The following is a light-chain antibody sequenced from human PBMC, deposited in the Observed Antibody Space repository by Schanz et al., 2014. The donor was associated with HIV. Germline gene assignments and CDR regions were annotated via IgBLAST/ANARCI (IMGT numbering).Light chain of an antibody. J-gene: IGLJ1*01. CDR1: SSNIGAGYD. CDR2: DNT. V-gene: IGLV1-40*01. CDR3: LSYDRSLSGPYL. Sequence: QSVLAQPPSVSGAPGQRVTISCTGTSSNIGAGYDVHWYQLLPGTAPTLLIFDNTNRPSGVPDRFSGSKSGTAASLAISGLQAEDEADYYCLSYDRSLSGPYLFGTGTKLTVL.